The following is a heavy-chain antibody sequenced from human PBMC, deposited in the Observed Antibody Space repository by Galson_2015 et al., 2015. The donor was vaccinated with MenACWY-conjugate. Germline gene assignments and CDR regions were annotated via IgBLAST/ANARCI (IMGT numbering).Heavy chain of an antibody. CDR2: ISYDGSNK. Sequence: SLRLSCAASGFTFSSYAMHWVRQAPGKGLEWVAVISYDGSNKYYADSVKGRFTISRDNSKNTLYLQMNSLRAEDTAVYYCARAGGLRLGEMDVWGQGTTVTVSS. D-gene: IGHD3-16*01. V-gene: IGHV3-30*04. J-gene: IGHJ6*02. CDR3: ARAGGLRLGEMDV. CDR1: GFTFSSYA.